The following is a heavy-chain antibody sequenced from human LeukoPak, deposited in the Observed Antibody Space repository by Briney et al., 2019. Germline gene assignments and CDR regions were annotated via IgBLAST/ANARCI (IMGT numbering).Heavy chain of an antibody. CDR3: ANLLRWEPY. CDR2: IYSGGST. V-gene: IGHV3-66*02. CDR1: GFTFSSYE. D-gene: IGHD4-23*01. Sequence: GGSLRLSCAASGFTFSSYEMNWVRQAPGKGLEWVSIIYSGGSTFYADSVKGRFTISRDNSKNTLYLQMNSLRAEDTAVYYCANLLRWEPYWGQGTLVTVSS. J-gene: IGHJ4*02.